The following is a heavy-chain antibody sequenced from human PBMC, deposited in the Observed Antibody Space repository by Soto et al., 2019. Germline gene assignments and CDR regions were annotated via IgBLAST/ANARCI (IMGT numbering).Heavy chain of an antibody. CDR1: GFTFSSYA. V-gene: IGHV3-30-3*01. CDR3: ARVGGDGWGQRRYYYGMDV. Sequence: PGGSLRLSCAASGFTFSSYAMHWVRQAPGKGLEWVAVISYDGSNKYYADSVKGRFTISRDNSKNTLYLQMNSLRAEDTAVYYCARVGGDGWGQRRYYYGMDVWGQGTTVTVSS. CDR2: ISYDGSNK. J-gene: IGHJ6*02. D-gene: IGHD6-19*01.